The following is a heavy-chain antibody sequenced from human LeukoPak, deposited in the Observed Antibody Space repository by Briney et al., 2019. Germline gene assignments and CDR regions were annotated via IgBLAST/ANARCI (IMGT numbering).Heavy chain of an antibody. CDR2: IHSDDST. CDR1: GFTFSSYA. D-gene: IGHD3-22*01. Sequence: GGSLRLSCAASGFTFSSYAMSWVRQAPGKGLDWVSIIHSDDSTYYSESVKGRFTISRDNFKNTLYLQMNNLRAEDTAVYYCARDAFYDSSGYYDYWGQGTLVTVSS. J-gene: IGHJ4*02. CDR3: ARDAFYDSSGYYDY. V-gene: IGHV3-66*01.